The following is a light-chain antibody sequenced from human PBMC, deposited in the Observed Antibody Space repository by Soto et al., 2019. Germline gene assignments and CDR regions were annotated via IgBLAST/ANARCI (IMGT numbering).Light chain of an antibody. V-gene: IGKV4-1*01. CDR3: KQYYSTPPYT. CDR2: WAS. CDR1: QSVLYSSNNKNY. J-gene: IGKJ2*01. Sequence: DIVMTQSPDSLAVSLGERATINCKSSQSVLYSSNNKNYLAWYQQKPGQPPKLLIYWASTRESGVPDRFSGSGYGTDFTLTISSLQAEDVAVYYCKQYYSTPPYTFGQGTKLEIK.